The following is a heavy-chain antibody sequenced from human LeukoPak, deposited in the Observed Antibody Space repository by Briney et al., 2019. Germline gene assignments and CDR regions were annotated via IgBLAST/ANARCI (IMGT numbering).Heavy chain of an antibody. CDR3: ASSYSSNNPYYYYGMDV. J-gene: IGHJ6*02. CDR1: GYTFTSYG. V-gene: IGHV1-18*01. D-gene: IGHD6-13*01. Sequence: ASVKVSCKASGYTFTSYGISWVRQAPGQGLEWIGWISAYNGNTNYAQKLQGRVTMTTDTSTSTAYMELRSLRSDDTAVYYCASSYSSNNPYYYYGMDVWGQGTTVTVSS. CDR2: ISAYNGNT.